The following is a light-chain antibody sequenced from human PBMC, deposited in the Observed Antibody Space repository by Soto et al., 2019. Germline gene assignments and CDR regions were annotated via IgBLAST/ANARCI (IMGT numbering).Light chain of an antibody. Sequence: QSALTQPPSASGSPGQSVTISCTGTSSDVGAYTFFSWYQQHPGKAPKLIIYEVTKRPSGVPDRFSGSKSGNTASLTVSGLQAEDEADYYCSSYAGSNFCVFGGGTRVTVL. J-gene: IGLJ3*02. V-gene: IGLV2-8*01. CDR3: SSYAGSNFCV. CDR1: SSDVGAYTF. CDR2: EVT.